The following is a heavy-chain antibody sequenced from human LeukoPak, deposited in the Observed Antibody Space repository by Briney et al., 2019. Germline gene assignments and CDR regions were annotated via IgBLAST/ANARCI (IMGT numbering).Heavy chain of an antibody. CDR1: GFTFSSYG. V-gene: IGHV3-30*02. J-gene: IGHJ4*02. CDR3: AKAWDYYDSSGSTDY. D-gene: IGHD3-22*01. CDR2: IRYDGSNK. Sequence: GGSLRLSCAASGFTFSSYGMHWVRQAPDKGLEWVAFIRYDGSNKYYADSVKGRFTISRDNSKNTLYLQMNSLRAEDTAVYYCAKAWDYYDSSGSTDYWGQGTLVTVSS.